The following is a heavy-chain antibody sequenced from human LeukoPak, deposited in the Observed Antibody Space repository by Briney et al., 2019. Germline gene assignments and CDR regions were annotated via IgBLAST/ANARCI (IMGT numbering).Heavy chain of an antibody. V-gene: IGHV5-51*01. CDR3: AADFWSGYYPHDAFDI. Sequence: GESLKISCKGSGYSFTSYWIGWVRQMPGKGLEWMGIIYPGDSDTRYSPSFQGQVTISADKSISTAYLQWSSLKASDTAMYYCAADFWSGYYPHDAFDIWGQGTMVTVSS. J-gene: IGHJ3*02. D-gene: IGHD3-3*01. CDR1: GYSFTSYW. CDR2: IYPGDSDT.